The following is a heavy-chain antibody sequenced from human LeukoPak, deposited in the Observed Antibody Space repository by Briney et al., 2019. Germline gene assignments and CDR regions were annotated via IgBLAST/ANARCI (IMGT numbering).Heavy chain of an antibody. V-gene: IGHV3-23*01. CDR3: AKDRNVLRYFDWSHYFDY. CDR2: ISSSDDGA. CDR1: GFSLSSYA. J-gene: IGHJ4*02. D-gene: IGHD3-9*01. Sequence: PGGSLRLSCAASGFSLSSYAMSWVRQAPGKGLEWVSAISSSDDGAYHADSVKGRFTISRDNSKNTLYLQMNSLRAEDTAVYYCAKDRNVLRYFDWSHYFDYWGQGTLVTVSS.